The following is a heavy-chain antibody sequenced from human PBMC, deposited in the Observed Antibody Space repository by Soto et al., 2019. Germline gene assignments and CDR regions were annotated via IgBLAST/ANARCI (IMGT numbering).Heavy chain of an antibody. CDR1: GYTFTDYG. CDR2: ISTYNGNT. CDR3: ARDPTNYDFWSGYYFHY. J-gene: IGHJ4*02. D-gene: IGHD3-3*01. Sequence: QIQLVQSGAEVKQPGASVKVSCKASGYTFTDYGITWVRQAPGQGLEWMGWISTYNGNTKYAQKVQERVPITTDTSTNTAYMELGSLRSDDTAVYYCARDPTNYDFWSGYYFHYWGQGALVTVSS. V-gene: IGHV1-18*01.